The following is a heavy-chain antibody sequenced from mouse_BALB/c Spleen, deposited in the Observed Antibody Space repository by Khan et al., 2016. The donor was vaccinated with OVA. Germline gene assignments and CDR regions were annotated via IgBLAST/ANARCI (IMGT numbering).Heavy chain of an antibody. J-gene: IGHJ3*01. CDR1: GFSLTNYG. Sequence: QMQLEESGPGLVAPSQSLSIICTVSGFSLTNYGVHWVRQPPGKGLEWLGVMWAGGSTNYNLTLMSRLSICIDNSKSQVFLKMNSLQTVDTAMYYCDRTDYGSALFAYWGQGTLGTVSA. V-gene: IGHV2-9*02. CDR3: DRTDYGSALFAY. D-gene: IGHD1-1*01. CDR2: MWAGGST.